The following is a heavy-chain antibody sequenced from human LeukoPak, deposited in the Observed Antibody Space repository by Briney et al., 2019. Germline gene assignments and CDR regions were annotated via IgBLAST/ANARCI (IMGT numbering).Heavy chain of an antibody. CDR2: IYHSGST. J-gene: IGHJ5*02. CDR3: ARGRNSYWFDP. D-gene: IGHD4-23*01. V-gene: IGHV4-38-2*02. Sequence: PSETLSLTCTVSGYSINSGFYWGWIRQPPGKGLEWIGSIYHSGSTNYNPSLKSRVTISVDTSKNQFSLKLSSVTAADTAVYYCARGRNSYWFDPWGQGTLVTVSS. CDR1: GYSINSGFY.